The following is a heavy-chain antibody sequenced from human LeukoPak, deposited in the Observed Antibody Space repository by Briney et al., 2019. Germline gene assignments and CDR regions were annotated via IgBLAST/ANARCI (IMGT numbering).Heavy chain of an antibody. Sequence: ASVKVSCKASGGTFSSYAISWVRQAPGQGLEWMGVIIPIFGTANYAQKFQGRVTITADESTSTAYMELSSLRSEDTAVYYCARDPRRPYGGNSGSSDYFDYWGQGTLVTVSS. V-gene: IGHV1-69*13. CDR1: GGTFSSYA. D-gene: IGHD4-23*01. CDR2: IIPIFGTA. CDR3: ARDPRRPYGGNSGSSDYFDY. J-gene: IGHJ4*02.